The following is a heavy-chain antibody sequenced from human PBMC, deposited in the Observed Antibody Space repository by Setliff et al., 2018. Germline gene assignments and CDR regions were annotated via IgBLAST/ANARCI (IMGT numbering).Heavy chain of an antibody. J-gene: IGHJ4*02. V-gene: IGHV3-74*01. CDR2: INNDGSST. CDR1: GFTFSSHW. D-gene: IGHD6-13*01. Sequence: PGGSLRLSCAAAGFTFSSHWMHWVRQAPGKRLMWVSRINNDGSSTTYEDSVKGRFTISRDNSKSMLYLQMSSLRVEDTAVYYCAKDSRRGQHLDLADYWGQGTLVTVSS. CDR3: AKDSRRGQHLDLADY.